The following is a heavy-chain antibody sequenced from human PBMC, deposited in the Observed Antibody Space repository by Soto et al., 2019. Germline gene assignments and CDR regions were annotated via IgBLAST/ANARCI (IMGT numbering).Heavy chain of an antibody. J-gene: IGHJ4*01. V-gene: IGHV4-59*01. Sequence: SETLSLTCAVSGDSIRTYYWSWIRQPPGKGLEWIGYIYYSGTTNYSPSLKSRGTISVDTSKNQFSLNLNSVTAADTAVYYCARAGVGQYYFDYWGHGTLVTVSS. D-gene: IGHD3-10*01. CDR1: GDSIRTYY. CDR2: IYYSGTT. CDR3: ARAGVGQYYFDY.